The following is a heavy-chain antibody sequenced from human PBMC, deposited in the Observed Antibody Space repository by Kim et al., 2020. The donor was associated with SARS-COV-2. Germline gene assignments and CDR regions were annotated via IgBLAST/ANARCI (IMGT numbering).Heavy chain of an antibody. D-gene: IGHD2-15*01. CDR1: GFTLSKYG. V-gene: IGHV3-48*04. CDR3: ARGGADCSGAPCYYCFYFGVDV. J-gene: IGHJ6*02. Sequence: GGSLRLSCAASGFTLSKYGMNWVRQAPGKGLEWLSYIGITGTSINYADSVRGRFTISRDNAKNSLYLQMNSLRAEDTAVYYCARGGADCSGAPCYYCFYFGVDVWGQGTTVTVSS. CDR2: IGITGTSI.